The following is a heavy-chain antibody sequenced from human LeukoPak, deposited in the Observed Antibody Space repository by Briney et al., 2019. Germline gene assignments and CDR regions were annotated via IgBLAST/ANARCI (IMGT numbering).Heavy chain of an antibody. D-gene: IGHD2-2*02. Sequence: ASVKVSCKASGYTFTGYYIHWVRQAPGQGLEWMGWINPNSGGTNYAQKFQGRVTMTRDTSISTAYMELSRLRSDDTAVYYCARDRGLIPPLEYWGQGTLVTVSS. CDR1: GYTFTGYY. CDR2: INPNSGGT. J-gene: IGHJ4*02. CDR3: ARDRGLIPPLEY. V-gene: IGHV1-2*02.